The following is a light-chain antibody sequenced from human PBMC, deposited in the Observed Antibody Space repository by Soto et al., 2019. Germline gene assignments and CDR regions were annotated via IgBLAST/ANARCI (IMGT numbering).Light chain of an antibody. J-gene: IGKJ1*01. V-gene: IGKV3-20*01. Sequence: EIVLTQSPGTLSLSPGERATLSCRASQSVSSSYLAWYQQKPGQAPRLLIYGASSRATGIPDRFSGSGSGAAFTLAISRLEPEDFAVFYCQQYGTPPWTFGQWTKVEIK. CDR3: QQYGTPPWT. CDR2: GAS. CDR1: QSVSSSY.